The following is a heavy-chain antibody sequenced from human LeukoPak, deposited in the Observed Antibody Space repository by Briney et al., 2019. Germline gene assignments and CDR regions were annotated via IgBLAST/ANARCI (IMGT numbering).Heavy chain of an antibody. J-gene: IGHJ5*02. D-gene: IGHD1-1*01. CDR2: IWYDGSNK. Sequence: PGRSLRPSCAASGFTFSSYGMHWVRQAPGKGLEWVAVIWYDGSNKYYADSVKGRFTISRDNSKNTLYLQMNSLRAEDTAVYYCVRRKKKYVDGPRRGQIPPPKKNFKNRLVLEKKPREAGGPGFYLWGKRAPPGGLWFHPRGQGTPVPPSP. CDR1: GFTFSSYG. CDR3: VRRKKKYVDGPRRGQIPPPKKNFKNRLVLEKKPREAGGPGFYLWGKRAPPGGLWFHP. V-gene: IGHV3-33*01.